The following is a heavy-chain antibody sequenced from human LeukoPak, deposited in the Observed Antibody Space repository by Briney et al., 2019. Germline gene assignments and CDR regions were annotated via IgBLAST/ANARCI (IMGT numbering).Heavy chain of an antibody. V-gene: IGHV3-30*02. J-gene: IGHJ4*02. CDR2: IRYDGIGK. Sequence: GGSLRLSCAASGFTFSDCSMHWVRLAPGKGLEWVAFIRYDGIGKSYADSVKGRFTVSRDNSKNTLFLQMNSLRTEDTAVYYCAKEPGSTGAYDTWGQGTPVTVSS. CDR3: AKEPGSTGAYDT. D-gene: IGHD5-12*01. CDR1: GFTFSDCS.